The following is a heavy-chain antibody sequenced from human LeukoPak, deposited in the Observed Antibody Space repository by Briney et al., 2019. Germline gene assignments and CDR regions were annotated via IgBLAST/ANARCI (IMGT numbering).Heavy chain of an antibody. J-gene: IGHJ4*02. Sequence: ASVKVSCKASGYTFTSYAISWVRQAPGQGLEWMGGIIPIFGTANYAQKFQGRVTITADESTSTAYMELSSLRSEDTAVYYCARVIYYYYDSLGFNDYWGQGTLVTVSS. CDR1: GYTFTSYA. D-gene: IGHD3-22*01. V-gene: IGHV1-69*13. CDR2: IIPIFGTA. CDR3: ARVIYYYYDSLGFNDY.